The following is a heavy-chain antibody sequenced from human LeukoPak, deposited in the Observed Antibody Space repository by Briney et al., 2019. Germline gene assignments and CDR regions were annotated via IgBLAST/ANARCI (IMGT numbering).Heavy chain of an antibody. Sequence: ASVKVSCKASGYTFTSYDINWVRQATGQGPEWMGWMNPNSGNTGYAQKFQGRVTMTRNTSISTAYMELSSLRSEDTAVYYCATAQPHYDFWSGYYTGVYYYYYMDVWGKGTTVTVSS. CDR2: MNPNSGNT. CDR3: ATAQPHYDFWSGYYTGVYYYYYMDV. V-gene: IGHV1-8*01. J-gene: IGHJ6*03. D-gene: IGHD3-3*01. CDR1: GYTFTSYD.